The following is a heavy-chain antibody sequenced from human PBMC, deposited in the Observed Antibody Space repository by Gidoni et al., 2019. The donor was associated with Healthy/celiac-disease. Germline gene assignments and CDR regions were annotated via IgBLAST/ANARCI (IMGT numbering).Heavy chain of an antibody. CDR1: GRTFRSYA. J-gene: IGHJ4*02. Sequence: QVQLVQSGAEVKKPGSSVKVSCKASGRTFRSYAISWVRQAPGQGLEWMGGIIPIVGTANYAQKVQGGVKITADESTSTAYMELRSLRSEDTAVYYCAGDPYEGGEMATIEGDYWGQGTLVTVSS. CDR2: IIPIVGTA. CDR3: AGDPYEGGEMATIEGDY. V-gene: IGHV1-69*01. D-gene: IGHD5-12*01.